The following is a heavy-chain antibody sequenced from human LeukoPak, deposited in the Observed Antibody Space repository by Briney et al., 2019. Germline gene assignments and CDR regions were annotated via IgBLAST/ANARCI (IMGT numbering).Heavy chain of an antibody. J-gene: IGHJ6*03. Sequence: SETLSLTCTVPGGAISSYSGSWIRQPAGKGLEWIGRIYTSGSTNYNPSLKSRVTMSVDTSKNQFSLKLSSVTAADTAVYYCARDLGSGVYYYYYYMDVWGKGTTVTVSS. CDR3: ARDLGSGVYYYYYYMDV. CDR1: GGAISSYS. V-gene: IGHV4-4*07. CDR2: IYTSGST. D-gene: IGHD3-10*01.